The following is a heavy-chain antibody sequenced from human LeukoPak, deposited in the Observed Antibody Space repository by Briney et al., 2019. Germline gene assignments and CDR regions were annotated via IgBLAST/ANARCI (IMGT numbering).Heavy chain of an antibody. J-gene: IGHJ4*02. CDR3: ATTAGQYYYDINGSFDY. V-gene: IGHV3-64*01. D-gene: IGHD3-22*01. CDR2: ISSNGGST. CDR1: GFTFSTYS. Sequence: GGSLRLSCAASGFTFSTYSMHGVRQAPGKGLEYVSGISSNGGSTYYANSVKGRFTISRDNSKNTLYLQKGSLRAEDMAVYYCATTAGQYYYDINGSFDYWGQGTLVTVSS.